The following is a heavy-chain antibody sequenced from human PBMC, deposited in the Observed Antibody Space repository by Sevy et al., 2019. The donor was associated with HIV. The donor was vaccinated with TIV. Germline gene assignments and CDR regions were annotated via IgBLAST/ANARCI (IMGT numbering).Heavy chain of an antibody. Sequence: GGSLRLSCAGSGFIFSDYWLSWVRQSPGKGLEWVATIKQDGSEKYYVDSVKGRFAISRDNGRNSVSLEMTGLRVEDTALYYCSREAGGCNWRPYYFDSWGQGTLVTVSS. J-gene: IGHJ4*02. CDR2: IKQDGSEK. V-gene: IGHV3-7*01. CDR1: GFIFSDYW. D-gene: IGHD6-19*01. CDR3: SREAGGCNWRPYYFDS.